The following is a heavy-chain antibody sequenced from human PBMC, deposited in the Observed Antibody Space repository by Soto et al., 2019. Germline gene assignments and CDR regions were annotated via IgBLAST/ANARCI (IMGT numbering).Heavy chain of an antibody. J-gene: IGHJ4*02. D-gene: IGHD3-10*01. CDR3: AKGYYYGSGSYQSVFDY. CDR2: ISWDGGST. Sequence: PGGSLRLSCAASGFTFDDYTMHWVRQAPGKGLEWVSLISWDGGSTYYADSVKGRFTISRDNSKNSLYLQMNSLRTEDTALYYCAKGYYYGSGSYQSVFDYWGQGT. CDR1: GFTFDDYT. V-gene: IGHV3-43*01.